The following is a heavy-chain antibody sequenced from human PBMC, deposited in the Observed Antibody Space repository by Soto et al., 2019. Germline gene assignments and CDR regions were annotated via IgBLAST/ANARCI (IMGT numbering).Heavy chain of an antibody. D-gene: IGHD1-26*01. Sequence: QVPLVQSGAEVKKPGASVKVSCKASGYDFSNYPINWVRQAPGQRPEWVGWINVANGNTQYSRKVQDRVTITRDTSATTVYMLLSSLRSEDTAVYFCARRGLPSTIGGAGWAYLDHWGQGTLVTVSS. CDR3: ARRGLPSTIGGAGWAYLDH. V-gene: IGHV1-3*01. CDR1: GYDFSNYP. J-gene: IGHJ4*02. CDR2: INVANGNT.